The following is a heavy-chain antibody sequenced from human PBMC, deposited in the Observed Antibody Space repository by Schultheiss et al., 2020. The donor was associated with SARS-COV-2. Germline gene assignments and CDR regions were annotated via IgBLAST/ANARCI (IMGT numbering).Heavy chain of an antibody. D-gene: IGHD1-7*01. Sequence: GGSLRLSCAASGFTFSDYYMSWIRQAPGKGLEWVSSISSSSSYIYYADSVKGRFTISRDNAKNSLYLQMNSLRAEDTAVYYCARVRDWNFPLGYYMDVWGKGTTVTVSS. CDR2: ISSSSSYI. CDR3: ARVRDWNFPLGYYMDV. CDR1: GFTFSDYY. J-gene: IGHJ6*03. V-gene: IGHV3-11*05.